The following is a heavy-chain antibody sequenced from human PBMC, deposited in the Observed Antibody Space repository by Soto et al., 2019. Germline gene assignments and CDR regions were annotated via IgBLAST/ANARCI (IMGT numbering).Heavy chain of an antibody. J-gene: IGHJ4*02. CDR1: GGYIRSGGYS. D-gene: IGHD3-22*01. Sequence: TMSLTWAVSGGYIRSGGYSCSWIRQPPGKGLEWIGYIYHSGSTYYNPSLQSRLTMPLDTSKSQCSVNLTSVTAEDSAVYYCAKGWGPGGIVVDYWGQGNLVTVSS. V-gene: IGHV4-30-2*02. CDR2: IYHSGST. CDR3: AKGWGPGGIVVDY.